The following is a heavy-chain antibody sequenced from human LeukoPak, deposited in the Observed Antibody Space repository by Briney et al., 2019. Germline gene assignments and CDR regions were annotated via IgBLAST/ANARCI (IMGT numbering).Heavy chain of an antibody. CDR3: ARQPPDTASFDY. CDR1: GGSLSSYY. Sequence: SETLSLTCTVSGGSLSSYYWSWLRQPPGKGLEWIGYIYYSGGTNYNPSLKSRVTISVDTSKNQVSLKLSSVTAADTAVYFCARQPPDTASFDYWGQGTLVTVSS. J-gene: IGHJ4*02. V-gene: IGHV4-59*01. D-gene: IGHD3-22*01. CDR2: IYYSGGT.